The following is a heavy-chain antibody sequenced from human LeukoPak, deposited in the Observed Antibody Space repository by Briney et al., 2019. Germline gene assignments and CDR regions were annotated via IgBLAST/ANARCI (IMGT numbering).Heavy chain of an antibody. CDR3: AKDVTPIVVVTAPFDY. CDR2: IRYDGSNK. J-gene: IGHJ4*02. V-gene: IGHV3-30*02. Sequence: GGSLRLSCAASGFTFSSYEMNWVRQAPGKGLEWVAFIRYDGSNKYYADSVKGRFTISRDNSKNTLYLQMNSLRAEDTAVYYCAKDVTPIVVVTAPFDYWGQGTLVTVSS. D-gene: IGHD2-21*02. CDR1: GFTFSSYE.